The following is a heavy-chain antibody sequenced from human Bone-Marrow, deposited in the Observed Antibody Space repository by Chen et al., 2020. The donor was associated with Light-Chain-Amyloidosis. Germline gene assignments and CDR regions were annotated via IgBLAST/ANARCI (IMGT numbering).Heavy chain of an antibody. Sequence: EWRRLGSGGGLVRRGGPLRPSGAASGFIFSNYWMSWVGQAPGEGLEWVANINEDGTETSYVASVRGRFTVSRDNVKNSLFLQMSGLSAEDTAVYFCARGHDLDYWGQGILVTVSS. CDR2: INEDGTET. CDR3: ARGHDLDY. V-gene: IGHV3-7*01. D-gene: IGHD1-1*01. CDR1: GFIFSNYW. J-gene: IGHJ4*02.